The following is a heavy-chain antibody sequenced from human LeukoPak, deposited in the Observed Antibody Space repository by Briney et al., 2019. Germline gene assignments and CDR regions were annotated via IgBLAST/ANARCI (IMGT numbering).Heavy chain of an antibody. CDR2: IDHTGRS. D-gene: IGHD1-26*01. Sequence: SETLSLTCAAYGGSFSGHCWTWIRQPPGKGLEWIGEIDHTGRSTYYPSLTSRVTIAKDSSKNQFSLSRGSVSAADTAGYFCARGENSRTYLSYFDSWAQGTPVTGSP. CDR3: ARGENSRTYLSYFDS. V-gene: IGHV4-34*01. J-gene: IGHJ5*01. CDR1: GGSFSGHC.